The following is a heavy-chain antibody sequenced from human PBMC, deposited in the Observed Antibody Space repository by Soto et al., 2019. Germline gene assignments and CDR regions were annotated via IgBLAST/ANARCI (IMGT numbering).Heavy chain of an antibody. D-gene: IGHD2-2*01. Sequence: VASVKVSCMASGYTFTSYGISWVRQAPGQGLEWMGWISAYNGNTNYAQKLQGRVTMTTDTSTSTAYMELRSLRSDDTAVYYCARGLGYCSSTSCPGNFDYWGQGTLVTVSS. J-gene: IGHJ4*02. CDR2: ISAYNGNT. CDR1: GYTFTSYG. V-gene: IGHV1-18*01. CDR3: ARGLGYCSSTSCPGNFDY.